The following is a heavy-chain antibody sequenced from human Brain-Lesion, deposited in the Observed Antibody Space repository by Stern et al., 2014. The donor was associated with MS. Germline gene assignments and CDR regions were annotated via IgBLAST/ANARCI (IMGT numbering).Heavy chain of an antibody. V-gene: IGHV4-4*02. CDR3: ARFPASRPHVFDS. J-gene: IGHJ4*02. D-gene: IGHD6-13*01. CDR2: SDHSGST. Sequence: VHLVESGPGLVKPSGTLSLTCAVSGGSISSSNWWSWVRQSPGKGLEWIGESDHSGSTIYNPSLKSRVTVSVDKSKNRFSLTLGSVPAADTAVYFCARFPASRPHVFDSWGQGTLVTVSS. CDR1: GGSISSSNW.